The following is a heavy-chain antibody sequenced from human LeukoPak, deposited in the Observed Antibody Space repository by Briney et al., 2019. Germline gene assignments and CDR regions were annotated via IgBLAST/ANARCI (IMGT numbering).Heavy chain of an antibody. V-gene: IGHV1-18*01. CDR1: GYTFTSYG. J-gene: IGHJ4*02. CDR2: ISAYNGNT. Sequence: ASVKVSCKASGYTFTSYGISWVRQAPGQGLEWMGWISAYNGNTNYAQKLQGRVTMTTDTSTSTAYMELRSLGSDDTAVYYCARDEINMVRGVFPGYWGQGTLVTVSS. CDR3: ARDEINMVRGVFPGY. D-gene: IGHD3-10*01.